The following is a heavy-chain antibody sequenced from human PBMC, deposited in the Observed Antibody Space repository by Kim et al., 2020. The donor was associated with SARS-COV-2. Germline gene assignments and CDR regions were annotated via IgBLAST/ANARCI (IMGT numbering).Heavy chain of an antibody. D-gene: IGHD3-16*01. J-gene: IGHJ4*02. CDR1: GFTFSNAW. CDR2: IKSKTDGGTT. CDR3: TTADRGFYDEPFDY. Sequence: GGSLRLSCAASGFTFSNAWMSWVRQAPGKGLEWVGRIKSKTDGGTTDYAAPVKGRFTISRDDSKNTLYLQMNSLKTEDTAVYYCTTADRGFYDEPFDYWGQGTLVTVSS. V-gene: IGHV3-15*01.